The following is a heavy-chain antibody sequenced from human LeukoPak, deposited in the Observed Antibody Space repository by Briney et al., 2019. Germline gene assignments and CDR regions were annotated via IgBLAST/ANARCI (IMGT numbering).Heavy chain of an antibody. D-gene: IGHD5-24*01. J-gene: IGHJ4*02. CDR1: GYTFTTHD. CDR3: AWRDGYSFDF. CDR2: MNPKSGNT. Sequence: ASVKVSCRPSGYTFTTHDINWVRQATGQALEWMGWMNPKSGNTGYAQKFQGRVTMTRTTSISTAYMELSSLRSEDTAVCYCAWRDGYSFDFWGQGTLVTVSS. V-gene: IGHV1-8*01.